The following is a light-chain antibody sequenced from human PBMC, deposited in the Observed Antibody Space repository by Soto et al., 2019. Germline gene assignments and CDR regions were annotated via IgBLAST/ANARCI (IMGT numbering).Light chain of an antibody. CDR2: GAC. Sequence: EIVLTQSPGTLSLSPGEIATLSCRASQSVSSRYLALYQQKPGQAPRLLIYGACNSATGIPDRFSGSGSGTDFTLTIIRLEPEDFALYFCQQYGSSPPLNFGQGTKVVIK. CDR3: QQYGSSPPLN. CDR1: QSVSSRY. J-gene: IGKJ2*01. V-gene: IGKV3-20*01.